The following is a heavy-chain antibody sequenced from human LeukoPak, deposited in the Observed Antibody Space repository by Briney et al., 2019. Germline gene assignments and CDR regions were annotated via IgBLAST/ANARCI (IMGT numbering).Heavy chain of an antibody. J-gene: IGHJ4*02. CDR3: ARGVWCSDGSCYRTFDY. CDR1: GFSFSTYG. D-gene: IGHD2-15*01. Sequence: GGSLRLSRAASGFSFSTYGMHWVRQAPGKGLEWVAGLWHDGSNECYADSVKGRFTTSRDNSKNTLYLQMNSLRAEDTAVYYCARGVWCSDGSCYRTFDYWGQGALVTVSS. V-gene: IGHV3-33*01. CDR2: LWHDGSNE.